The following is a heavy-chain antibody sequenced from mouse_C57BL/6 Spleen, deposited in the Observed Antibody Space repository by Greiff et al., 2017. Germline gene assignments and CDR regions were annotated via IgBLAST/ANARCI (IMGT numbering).Heavy chain of an antibody. CDR2: INPNNGGT. V-gene: IGHV1-22*01. D-gene: IGHD1-1*01. CDR1: GYTFTDYT. Sequence: EVQLQQSGPELVKPGASVTMSCKASGYTFTDYTMHWVKQSHGKSLEWIGYINPNNGGTSYNKKFKGKATLTVNKSSSTAYMELRSLTSEDSAVYYCAREGGITSFAYGGQGTLVTVSA. CDR3: AREGGITSFAY. J-gene: IGHJ3*01.